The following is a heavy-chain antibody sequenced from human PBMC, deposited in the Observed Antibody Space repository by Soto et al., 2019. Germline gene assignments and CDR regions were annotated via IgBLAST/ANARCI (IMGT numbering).Heavy chain of an antibody. CDR1: GGSFRNYC. CDR2: VNRSREA. CDR3: ARAELFPRSWFYP. V-gene: IGHV4-34*01. Sequence: PSETRSRAWVVYGGSFRNYCWIGVRQPPGKGLEWMGEVNRSREASYNPSLQSRVSISLDTYNNHFSLKMTSVTAAATAIYFCARAELFPRSWFYPWGQGTQVTVS. D-gene: IGHD1-26*01. J-gene: IGHJ5*02.